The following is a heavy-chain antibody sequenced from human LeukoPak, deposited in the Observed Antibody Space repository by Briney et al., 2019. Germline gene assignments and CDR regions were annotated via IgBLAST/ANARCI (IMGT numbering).Heavy chain of an antibody. J-gene: IGHJ4*02. D-gene: IGHD6-19*01. Sequence: GGSLRLSCAASGFTFSIYAMTWVRQAPGKGLEWVSGISGSGGSTYYADPVKGRFTISRDNSKNTLYLQMNSLRVEDTAVYYCAKEQGSGWHIFDYWGQGTLVTVSS. CDR3: AKEQGSGWHIFDY. V-gene: IGHV3-23*01. CDR2: ISGSGGST. CDR1: GFTFSIYA.